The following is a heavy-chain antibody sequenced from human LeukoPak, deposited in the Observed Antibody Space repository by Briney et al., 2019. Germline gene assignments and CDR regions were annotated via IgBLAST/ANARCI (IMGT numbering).Heavy chain of an antibody. Sequence: GRSLRLSCAASGFTFSSYAMHWVRQAPGKGRECVAVISYDGSNKYYADSVKGRFTISRDNSKNTLYLQMNSLRAEDTAVYYCARTTVTYGGYFDYWGQGTLVTVSS. CDR2: ISYDGSNK. CDR1: GFTFSSYA. D-gene: IGHD4-17*01. V-gene: IGHV3-30*04. J-gene: IGHJ4*02. CDR3: ARTTVTYGGYFDY.